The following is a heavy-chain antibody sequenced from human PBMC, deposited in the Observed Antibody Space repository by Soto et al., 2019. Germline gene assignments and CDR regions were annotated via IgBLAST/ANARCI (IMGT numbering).Heavy chain of an antibody. CDR2: ISYSGST. Sequence: SETLSLTCTVSGGSISSSDFYWTWIRQHPGKGLEWVGCISYSGSTFYNPSLKSRIAISMDTSKNQFSLKLSSVTAADTAVYYCAAGPNPDFLDYWGQGTLVTVSS. J-gene: IGHJ4*02. V-gene: IGHV4-31*03. CDR1: GGSISSSDFY. CDR3: AAGPNPDFLDY.